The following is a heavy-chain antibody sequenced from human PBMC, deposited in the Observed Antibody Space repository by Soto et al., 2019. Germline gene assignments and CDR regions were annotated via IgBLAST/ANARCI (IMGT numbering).Heavy chain of an antibody. CDR3: AKAITMIVVVIKPNDY. J-gene: IGHJ4*02. V-gene: IGHV3-23*01. D-gene: IGHD3-22*01. CDR2: ISGSGGST. Sequence: GGFLRLSCAASGFTFSSYAMSWVRQAPGKGLEWVSAISGSGGSTYYADSVKGRFTISGDNSKNTLYLQMNSLRAEDTAVYYCAKAITMIVVVIKPNDYWGQGTLVTVSS. CDR1: GFTFSSYA.